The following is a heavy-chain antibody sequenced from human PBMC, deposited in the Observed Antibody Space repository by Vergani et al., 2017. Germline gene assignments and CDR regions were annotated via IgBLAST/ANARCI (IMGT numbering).Heavy chain of an antibody. Sequence: QVQLQESGPGLVKPSETLSLTCTVSGGSISSYYWSWIRQPPGKGLEWVGYIYYSGSTNYNPSLKSRVTISVDTSKNQFSLKLSSVTAADTAVYYCAGDRMSSSWYENYYCYYGMDVWGQGTTVTVSS. V-gene: IGHV4-59*01. CDR2: IYYSGST. CDR1: GGSISSYY. CDR3: AGDRMSSSWYENYYCYYGMDV. D-gene: IGHD6-13*01. J-gene: IGHJ6*02.